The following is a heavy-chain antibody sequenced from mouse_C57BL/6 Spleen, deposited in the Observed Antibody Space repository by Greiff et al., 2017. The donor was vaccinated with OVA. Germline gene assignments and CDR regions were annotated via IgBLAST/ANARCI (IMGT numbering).Heavy chain of an antibody. V-gene: IGHV1-82*01. CDR2: IYPGDGDT. CDR1: GYAFSSSW. CDR3: ARITTVLEGDY. D-gene: IGHD1-1*01. Sequence: QVQLKESGPELVKPGASVKISCKASGYAFSSSWMNWVKQRPGKGLEWIGRIYPGDGDTNYNGKFKGKATLPADKSSSTAYMPLSSLTSEDSAVYFCARITTVLEGDYWGQGTTLTVSS. J-gene: IGHJ2*01.